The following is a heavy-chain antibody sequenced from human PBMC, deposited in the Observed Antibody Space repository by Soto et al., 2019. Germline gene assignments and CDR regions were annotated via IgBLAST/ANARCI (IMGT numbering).Heavy chain of an antibody. CDR2: ISAYNDNT. CDR3: ARVGSLGGSDDYYYGMDV. J-gene: IGHJ6*02. Sequence: QVQLAQSGAEVKKPGASVKVSCKASDYTFTNYGITWVRQAPGQGLEWMGWISAYNDNTNYAQNLQGRVTMTTDTSTSTSHMELSSLRSDDTAVYYCARVGSLGGSDDYYYGMDVWGQGTTVTVSS. D-gene: IGHD3-10*01. CDR1: DYTFTNYG. V-gene: IGHV1-18*01.